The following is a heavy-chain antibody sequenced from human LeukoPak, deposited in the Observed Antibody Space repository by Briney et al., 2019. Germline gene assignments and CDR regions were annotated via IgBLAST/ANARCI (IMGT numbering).Heavy chain of an antibody. D-gene: IGHD2-2*01. CDR1: GYTFNIYG. Sequence: SVKVSCKASGYTFNIYGIGWVRQAPGQGLEWMGRIIPILGIATYAQNFQGRVTITADKSTSTAYMELSSLRSEDTAVYYCARDLVVSCSSTSCSVAPSDFWGQGTLVTVSS. CDR2: IIPILGIA. V-gene: IGHV1-69*04. CDR3: ARDLVVSCSSTSCSVAPSDF. J-gene: IGHJ4*02.